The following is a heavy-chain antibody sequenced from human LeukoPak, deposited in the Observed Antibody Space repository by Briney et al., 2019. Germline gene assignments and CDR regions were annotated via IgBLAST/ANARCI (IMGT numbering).Heavy chain of an antibody. J-gene: IGHJ6*04. CDR3: ARDLSSSWGEGMDV. CDR1: GFTVSSNY. D-gene: IGHD6-13*01. CDR2: IYSGGTT. Sequence: PGGSLRLSCAASGFTVSSNYMSWVRQAPGKGLEWVSVIYSGGTTYYADSVKGRFTISRDNSKNTLYLQMNSLRAEDTAVYYCARDLSSSWGEGMDVWGKGTTVTVSS. V-gene: IGHV3-53*01.